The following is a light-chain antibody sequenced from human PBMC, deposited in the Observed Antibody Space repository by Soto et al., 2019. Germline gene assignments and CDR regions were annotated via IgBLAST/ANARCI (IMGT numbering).Light chain of an antibody. Sequence: EIVLTQSPGTLSLSPGERATLSCRASQSISSSYLAWYQQKPGQAPRLLVYGASSRATGIPDRFSGSGSGTDFTLTISRLEPEACAVYYCQQYGSSRFTFGPGTKVDIK. J-gene: IGKJ3*01. CDR3: QQYGSSRFT. CDR2: GAS. CDR1: QSISSSY. V-gene: IGKV3-20*01.